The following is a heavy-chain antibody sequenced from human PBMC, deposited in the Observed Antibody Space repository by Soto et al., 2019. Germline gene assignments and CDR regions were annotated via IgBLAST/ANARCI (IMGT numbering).Heavy chain of an antibody. CDR2: IIPIFGTA. Sequence: ASVKVSCKASGGTFISYAISWVRQAPGQGLEWMGGIIPIFGTANYAQKFQGRVTITADESTSTAYMELSSLRSEDTAVYYCARVGYYDSSGPPLWFDPWGQGTLVTVSS. J-gene: IGHJ5*02. V-gene: IGHV1-69*13. D-gene: IGHD3-22*01. CDR1: GGTFISYA. CDR3: ARVGYYDSSGPPLWFDP.